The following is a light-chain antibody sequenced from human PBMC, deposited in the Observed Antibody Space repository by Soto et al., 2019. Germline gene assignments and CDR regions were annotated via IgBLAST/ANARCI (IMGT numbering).Light chain of an antibody. CDR2: GNS. CDR3: QSYDNSLSVYV. V-gene: IGLV1-40*01. J-gene: IGLJ1*01. Sequence: QSVLTQPPSVSGAPGQRVTISCTGSSSNIGALYDEHWYQQLLGTAPKLLIYGNSNRPSGVPDRFSGSKSGTSASLAITGLQAEDEADYYCQSYDNSLSVYVFGTGTKVTVL. CDR1: SSNIGALYD.